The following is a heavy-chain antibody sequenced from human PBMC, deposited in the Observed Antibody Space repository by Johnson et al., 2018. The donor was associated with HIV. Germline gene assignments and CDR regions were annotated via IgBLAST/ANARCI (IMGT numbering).Heavy chain of an antibody. CDR1: GFTFDDYG. CDR2: IKHDGSEK. V-gene: IGHV3-7*05. Sequence: VQLVESGGGVVQPGRSLRLSCAASGFTFDDYGMSWVRQAPGKGLEWVANIKHDGSEKYYVDSVKGRFAISRDNAKNSLYLQMNSLRAGDTAVYYCARKADAIDIWGQGTMVTVSS. J-gene: IGHJ3*02. CDR3: ARKADAIDI.